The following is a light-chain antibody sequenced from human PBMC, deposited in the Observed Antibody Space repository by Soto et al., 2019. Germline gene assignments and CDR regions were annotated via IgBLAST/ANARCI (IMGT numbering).Light chain of an antibody. J-gene: IGKJ1*01. CDR3: QQYAYWPET. CDR2: YSS. V-gene: IGKV3D-15*01. Sequence: EVMMTQFPDTVSVTPGETVTLSCGASQSVRTNLAWYQQRPGQAPRLLIHYSSTRASDIPARFSGSGSGTNFTLAISSLQSKDFAVYYCQQYAYWPETFGQGTKVEIK. CDR1: QSVRTN.